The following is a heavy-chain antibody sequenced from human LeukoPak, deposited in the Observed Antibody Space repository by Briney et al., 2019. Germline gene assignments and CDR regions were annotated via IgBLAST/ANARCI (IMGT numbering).Heavy chain of an antibody. CDR1: GFTFSSYG. Sequence: GRSLRLSCAASGFTFSSYGMHWVRQAPGKGLEWVAVISYDGSNKYYADSVKGRFTISRDNSKNTLYLQMNSLRAEDTAVHYCAKGAPTDDYWGQGTLSPSPQ. J-gene: IGHJ4*02. CDR3: AKGAPTDDY. V-gene: IGHV3-30*18. CDR2: ISYDGSNK.